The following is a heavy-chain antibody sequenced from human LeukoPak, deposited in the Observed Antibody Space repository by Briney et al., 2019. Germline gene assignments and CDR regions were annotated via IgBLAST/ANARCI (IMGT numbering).Heavy chain of an antibody. CDR3: ARELGDNDY. CDR1: GLSFSSYW. D-gene: IGHD3-16*01. Sequence: GGSLRLSCAASGLSFSSYWMSWVRQAPGKGLEWVANIQQDGSEKYYVDSVKGRFTISRDNAKSSLYLQMNTLRVDDTAVYYCARELGDNDYWGQGTLVTDSS. CDR2: IQQDGSEK. V-gene: IGHV3-7*01. J-gene: IGHJ4*02.